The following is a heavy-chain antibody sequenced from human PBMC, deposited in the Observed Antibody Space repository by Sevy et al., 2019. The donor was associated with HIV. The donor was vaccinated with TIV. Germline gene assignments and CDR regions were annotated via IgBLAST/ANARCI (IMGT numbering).Heavy chain of an antibody. J-gene: IGHJ6*02. Sequence: GGSLRLSCAASGFTFSSYGMHWVRQAPGKGLEWVAVISYDGSNKYYADSVKGRFTISRDNSKNTLYLQMNSLRAEDRAVDYCAKDLLGVVPAAIVFGMDVWGQGTTVTVSS. V-gene: IGHV3-30*18. CDR3: AKDLLGVVPAAIVFGMDV. D-gene: IGHD2-2*02. CDR1: GFTFSSYG. CDR2: ISYDGSNK.